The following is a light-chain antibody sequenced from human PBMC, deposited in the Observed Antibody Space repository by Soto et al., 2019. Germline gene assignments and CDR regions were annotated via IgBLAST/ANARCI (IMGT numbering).Light chain of an antibody. Sequence: EIVLTQSPATLSLSPGERATLSCRASQSVSSYLAWYQQKPGQAPRLLIYDASNRATAIPARFSGSGSGTDFTLTLSSLEPEDFAVYYCHQRSNWPPEITFGQGTRLEIK. CDR3: HQRSNWPPEIT. V-gene: IGKV3-11*01. CDR1: QSVSSY. CDR2: DAS. J-gene: IGKJ5*01.